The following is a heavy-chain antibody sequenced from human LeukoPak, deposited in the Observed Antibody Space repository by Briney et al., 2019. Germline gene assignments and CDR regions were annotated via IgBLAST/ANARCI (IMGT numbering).Heavy chain of an antibody. CDR3: VRLFDY. CDR1: GGSFSGYY. J-gene: IGHJ4*02. CDR2: INHSGST. V-gene: IGHV4-34*01. Sequence: KPSETLSLTCAVYGGSFSGYYWSWIRQPPGKGLEWIGEINHSGSTNYNPSLKSRVTISVDTSKNQFSLMLSSVTAADTAVYYCVRLFDYWGQGTLVTVSS.